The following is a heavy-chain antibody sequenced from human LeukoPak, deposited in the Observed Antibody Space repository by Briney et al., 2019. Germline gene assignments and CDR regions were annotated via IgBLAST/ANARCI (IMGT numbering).Heavy chain of an antibody. CDR3: ASHSGYSYGGAYYYMDV. CDR1: GFTFSSYS. Sequence: PGGSLRLSCAASGFTFSSYSMNWVRQAPGKGLEWVSSITSSSSYIYYADSVKGRFTIYRDNAKNSLYLQMNSLRAEDTAVYYCASHSGYSYGGAYYYMDVWGKGTTVTISS. J-gene: IGHJ6*03. V-gene: IGHV3-21*01. D-gene: IGHD5-18*01. CDR2: ITSSSSYI.